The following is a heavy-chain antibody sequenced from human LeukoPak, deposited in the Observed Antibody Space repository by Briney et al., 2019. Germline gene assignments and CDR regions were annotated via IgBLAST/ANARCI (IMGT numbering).Heavy chain of an antibody. CDR1: GASIRSGDYY. D-gene: IGHD4-23*01. CDR2: IYDSGST. Sequence: SSETLSLTCTVSGASIRSGDYYWSWIRQPPGKGLEWIGYIYDSGSTNYNPSLKSRVTISVDTSKNQFSLKLSSVTAADTAVYYCASRLRWGGNFDYWGQGTLVTVSS. CDR3: ASRLRWGGNFDY. V-gene: IGHV4-30-4*01. J-gene: IGHJ4*02.